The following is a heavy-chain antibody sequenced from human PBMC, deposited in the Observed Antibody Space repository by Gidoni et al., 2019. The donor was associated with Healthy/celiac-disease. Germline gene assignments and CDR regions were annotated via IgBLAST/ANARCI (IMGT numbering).Heavy chain of an antibody. CDR3: ARGRDCTGGVCWGYNWFDP. CDR2: IIPILGIA. J-gene: IGHJ5*02. V-gene: IGHV1-69*02. D-gene: IGHD2-8*02. Sequence: QAPGQGLEWMGRIIPILGIANYAQKFQGRVTITADKSTSTAYMELSSLRSEDTAVYYCARGRDCTGGVCWGYNWFDPWGQGTLVTVSS.